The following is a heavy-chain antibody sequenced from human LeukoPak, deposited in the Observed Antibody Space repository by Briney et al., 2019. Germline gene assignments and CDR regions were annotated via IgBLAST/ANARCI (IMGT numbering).Heavy chain of an antibody. CDR3: ARDRASSWPFDY. CDR1: GFTFSTYT. J-gene: IGHJ4*02. CDR2: ISGSTKYI. V-gene: IGHV3-21*01. Sequence: GGSLRLSCAASGFTFSTYTMNWVGQAPGKGLELVSSISGSTKYIYYADSLKGRFTISRDNAKNSLYLEMNSLRAEDTAVYYCARDRASSWPFDYWGQGTLVTVSS. D-gene: IGHD6-13*01.